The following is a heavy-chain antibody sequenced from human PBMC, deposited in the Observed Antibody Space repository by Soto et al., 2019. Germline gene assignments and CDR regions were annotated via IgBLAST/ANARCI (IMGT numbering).Heavy chain of an antibody. Sequence: QVQLVQSGAEVKKPGASVKVSCKASGYTFTSYAMHWVRQAPGQRLEWMGWINAGNGNTNYAQKLQGRVTMTTDTSTSTAYMELRSLRSDDTAVYYCARERGYYYDSSGYGAKPIDYWGQGTLVTVSS. CDR3: ARERGYYYDSSGYGAKPIDY. CDR2: INAGNGNT. V-gene: IGHV1-3*01. CDR1: GYTFTSYA. J-gene: IGHJ4*02. D-gene: IGHD3-22*01.